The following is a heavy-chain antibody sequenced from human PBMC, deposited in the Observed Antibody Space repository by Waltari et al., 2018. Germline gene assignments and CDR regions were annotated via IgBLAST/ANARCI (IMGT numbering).Heavy chain of an antibody. V-gene: IGHV3-23*01. Sequence: EVQLLESGGDLVQPGGSLILSCAAAGFSFSTSVMPWVRQAPGKGLELVSAISGSDGGIEYTDSVKGRFVISRDNSRDTLFLQMNSLRVDDTAVYYCAREKYCSTTRCYYHGMDVWGQGTTVTVSS. D-gene: IGHD2-2*01. CDR3: AREKYCSTTRCYYHGMDV. J-gene: IGHJ6*01. CDR1: GFSFSTSV. CDR2: ISGSDGGI.